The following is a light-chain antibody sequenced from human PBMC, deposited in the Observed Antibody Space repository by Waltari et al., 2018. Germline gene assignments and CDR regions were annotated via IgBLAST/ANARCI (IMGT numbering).Light chain of an antibody. CDR3: QQYYSSRT. V-gene: IGKV4-1*01. Sequence: DIVMTQSPDSLAVSLGERATINCKSSQSLLYSSNNKNYLAWYQQKPGQPPRLLISWASTRESGVPDRFSGGGSGTDFTLTISSLQAEDVAVYYCQQYYSSRTFGQGTKVEIK. J-gene: IGKJ1*01. CDR2: WAS. CDR1: QSLLYSSNNKNY.